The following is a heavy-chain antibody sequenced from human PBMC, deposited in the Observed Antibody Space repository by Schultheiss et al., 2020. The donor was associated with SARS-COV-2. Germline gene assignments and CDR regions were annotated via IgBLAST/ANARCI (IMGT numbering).Heavy chain of an antibody. Sequence: LSLTCTVSGGSISSYYWSWIRQPPGKGLEWIGYIYYSGSTNYNPSLKSRVTASVDMSKSQFSLKLSSVTAADTAMYYCAKTGLTWGPTHSSYYFDDWGQGTLVTVSS. V-gene: IGHV4-59*01. D-gene: IGHD1-1*01. CDR3: AKTGLTWGPTHSSYYFDD. J-gene: IGHJ4*02. CDR2: IYYSGST. CDR1: GGSISSYY.